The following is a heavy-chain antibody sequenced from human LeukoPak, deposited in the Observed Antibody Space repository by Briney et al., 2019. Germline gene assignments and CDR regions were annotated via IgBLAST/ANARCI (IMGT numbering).Heavy chain of an antibody. CDR3: TRGLVTTNYYYGMDV. D-gene: IGHD4-17*01. V-gene: IGHV3-49*04. J-gene: IGHJ6*02. CDR2: IRRKAHGGTT. CDR1: AFTFGDYA. Sequence: RYLRLSCAASAFTFGDYAVSWVRQAPGKGLEWVGFIRRKAHGGTTEYAASVKGRFTISRDDSKSIAYLQMNSLKTEDTAVYYCTRGLVTTNYYYGMDVWGQGTTVTVSS.